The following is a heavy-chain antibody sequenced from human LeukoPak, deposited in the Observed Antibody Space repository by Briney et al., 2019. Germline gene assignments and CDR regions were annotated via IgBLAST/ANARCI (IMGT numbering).Heavy chain of an antibody. J-gene: IGHJ4*02. CDR2: ISYDGSNK. CDR3: AKGAYSYPNYFDY. D-gene: IGHD5-18*01. CDR1: GFTFSSYA. V-gene: IGHV3-30-3*01. Sequence: GRSLRLSCAASGFTFSSYAMHWVRQAPGKGLEWVAVISYDGSNKYYADSVKGRFTISRDNSKNTLYLQMNSLRAEDTAVYYCAKGAYSYPNYFDYWGQGTLVTVSS.